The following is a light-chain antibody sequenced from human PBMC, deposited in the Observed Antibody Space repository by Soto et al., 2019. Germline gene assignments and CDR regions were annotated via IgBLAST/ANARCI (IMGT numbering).Light chain of an antibody. Sequence: QSVLTQPPSVSAAPGQTVTISCSGSSSNIGNNYVSWYQHLPGTAPKLLIYDNNKRPSGIPDRFSGSKSGTSATLGITGLQTGDEADYYCGTWDSSLSVVFGGGTKVTVL. CDR2: DNN. V-gene: IGLV1-51*01. CDR1: SSNIGNNY. CDR3: GTWDSSLSVV. J-gene: IGLJ2*01.